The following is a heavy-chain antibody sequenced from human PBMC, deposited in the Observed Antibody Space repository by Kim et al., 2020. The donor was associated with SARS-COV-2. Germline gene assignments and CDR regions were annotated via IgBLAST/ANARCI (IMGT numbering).Heavy chain of an antibody. Sequence: ASVKVSCKASGYTFTSYGISWVRQAPGQGLEWMGWISAYNGNTNYAQKLQGRVTMTTDTSTSTAYMELRSLRSDDTAVYYCARAEDYSGNLSPYGMDVWGQGTTVTVSS. D-gene: IGHD4-4*01. CDR3: ARAEDYSGNLSPYGMDV. CDR1: GYTFTSYG. V-gene: IGHV1-18*01. J-gene: IGHJ6*02. CDR2: ISAYNGNT.